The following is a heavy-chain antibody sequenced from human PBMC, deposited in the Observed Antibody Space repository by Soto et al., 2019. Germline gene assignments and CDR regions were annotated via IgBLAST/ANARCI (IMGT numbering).Heavy chain of an antibody. CDR2: ISGSGGST. CDR3: ANNPYDFWSGYYTPAID. V-gene: IGHV3-23*01. J-gene: IGHJ4*02. CDR1: GFTFSSYA. Sequence: GGSLRLSCAASGFTFSSYAMSWVRQAPGKGLEWVSAISGSGGSTYYADSVKGRFTISRDNSKNTLYLQMNSLRAEDTAVYYCANNPYDFWSGYYTPAIDWGQGTLVTVSS. D-gene: IGHD3-3*01.